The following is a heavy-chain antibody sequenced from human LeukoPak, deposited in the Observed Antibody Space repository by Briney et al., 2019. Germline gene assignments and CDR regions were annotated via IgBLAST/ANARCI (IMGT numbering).Heavy chain of an antibody. Sequence: GGSLRLSCAVSGITLSNYGMSWVRQAPGKGLEWVAGISGSGGGTNYADSGKGRFTLSRDNPKNTLYLQMNSLRAEDTAVYFCAKRGVVIRVILVGFHKEAYYFDSWGQGALVTVSS. CDR1: GITLSNYG. D-gene: IGHD3-22*01. V-gene: IGHV3-23*01. CDR2: ISGSGGGT. CDR3: AKRGVVIRVILVGFHKEAYYFDS. J-gene: IGHJ4*02.